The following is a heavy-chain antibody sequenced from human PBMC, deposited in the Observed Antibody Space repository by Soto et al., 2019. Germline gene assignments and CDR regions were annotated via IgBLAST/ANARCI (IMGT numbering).Heavy chain of an antibody. D-gene: IGHD3-10*01. CDR2: ISGSGGST. V-gene: IGHV3-23*01. J-gene: IGHJ6*02. Sequence: GGSLRFSCAATGFTFSSYAMSWVRQAPGKGLEWVSAISGSGGSTYYADSVKGRFTISRDNSKNTLYLQMNSLRAEDTAVYYCAKPSMVRGVTDYYYYGMDVWGQGTTVTVSS. CDR3: AKPSMVRGVTDYYYYGMDV. CDR1: GFTFSSYA.